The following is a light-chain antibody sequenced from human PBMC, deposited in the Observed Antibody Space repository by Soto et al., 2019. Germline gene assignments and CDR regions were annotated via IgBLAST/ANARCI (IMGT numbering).Light chain of an antibody. Sequence: EIVLTQSPGTLSLSPGERAALSCRASQSVTNNQLAWFRQKPGQAPRLLIWGVSNRATGIPDRFSGSGSGKDFTLTISSLQPDDFATYYCQQYNTYASLTFGGGTKVYIK. CDR2: GVS. V-gene: IGKV3-20*01. CDR3: QQYNTYASLT. J-gene: IGKJ4*01. CDR1: QSVTNNQ.